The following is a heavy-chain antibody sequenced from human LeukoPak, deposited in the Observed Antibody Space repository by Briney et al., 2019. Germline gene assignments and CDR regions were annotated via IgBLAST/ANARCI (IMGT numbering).Heavy chain of an antibody. CDR2: IIPIFGTA. D-gene: IGHD5-18*01. CDR1: GGTFSSYA. Sequence: GSSVKVSCKASGGTFSSYAISWVRQAPGQGLEWMGGIIPIFGTANYAQKFQGGVTITADESTSTAYMELSSLRSEDTAVYYCARARGYSYGYDGFDYWGQGTLVTVSS. J-gene: IGHJ4*02. CDR3: ARARGYSYGYDGFDY. V-gene: IGHV1-69*01.